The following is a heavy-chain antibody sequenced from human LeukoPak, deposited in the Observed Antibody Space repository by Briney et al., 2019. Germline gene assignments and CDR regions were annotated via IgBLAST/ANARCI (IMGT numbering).Heavy chain of an antibody. V-gene: IGHV4-34*01. CDR2: IKHSGST. D-gene: IGHD3-10*01. Sequence: SETLTLTCAVYGCSFSSYYWSWIRQPPGKGREWIGEIKHSGSTNYNQSLKSRVTISVDTSKNPFSLKMSTVTAADTAVYYCAKAVRAKRLYYDYIDVWGKGTTVTVSS. CDR1: GCSFSSYY. J-gene: IGHJ6*03. CDR3: AKAVRAKRLYYDYIDV.